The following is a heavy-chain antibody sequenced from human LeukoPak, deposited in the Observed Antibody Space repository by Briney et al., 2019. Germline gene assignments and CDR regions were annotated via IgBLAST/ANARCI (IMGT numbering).Heavy chain of an antibody. CDR3: AKESGYSGYEYFDC. CDR2: ITASGGST. D-gene: IGHD5-12*01. CDR1: GFTFPNYA. V-gene: IGHV3-23*01. J-gene: IGHJ4*02. Sequence: GGSLRLSCAASGFTFPNYAMSWVRQAPGKGLEWVSAITASGGSTFYADSVKGRFTISRDNSKNTLYLQMSSLRADDTAVYYCAKESGYSGYEYFDCWGQGTLVTVSS.